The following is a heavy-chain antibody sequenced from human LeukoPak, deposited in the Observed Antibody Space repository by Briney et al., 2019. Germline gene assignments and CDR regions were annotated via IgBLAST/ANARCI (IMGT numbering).Heavy chain of an antibody. D-gene: IGHD1-26*01. CDR1: GFAFSSYG. Sequence: PGGSLRLSCAASGFAFSSYGMHWVRQAPGKGLEWVAFIRYDGSNKYYADSVKGRFTISRDNSKNTLYLQMNSLRAEDTAVYYCARGEDVVGALFDSWGQGTLVTVAS. J-gene: IGHJ4*02. V-gene: IGHV3-30*02. CDR2: IRYDGSNK. CDR3: ARGEDVVGALFDS.